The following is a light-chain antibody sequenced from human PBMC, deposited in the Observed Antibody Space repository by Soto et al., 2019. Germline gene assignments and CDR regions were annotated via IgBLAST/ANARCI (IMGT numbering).Light chain of an antibody. Sequence: DIVMTQAPLSLPVTPGEPASVSSGSSQSLLHGNGYNYLDWYLQKPGQSPPLLIYLGSNRASGVPDRFSGSGSGTDFTLKISRVEAEDVGAYYCMQALQTPNTFGVGTNVDIK. V-gene: IGKV2-28*01. CDR1: QSLLHGNGYNY. CDR3: MQALQTPNT. J-gene: IGKJ4*01. CDR2: LGS.